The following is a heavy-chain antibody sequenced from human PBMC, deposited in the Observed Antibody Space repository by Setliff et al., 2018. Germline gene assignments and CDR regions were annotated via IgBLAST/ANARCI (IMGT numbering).Heavy chain of an antibody. CDR1: GFTFSSFA. Sequence: PGGSLRLSCAASGFTFSSFAMTWVRQAPGRGLQWVSVINDSAGSTYYAGSVKGRFTISRDNSKNTLYLQMNSLRAEDTAVYYCAKEDYSDSSGYYYETPWFDPWGQGTLVTVSS. CDR2: INDSAGST. J-gene: IGHJ5*02. D-gene: IGHD3-22*01. V-gene: IGHV3-23*01. CDR3: AKEDYSDSSGYYYETPWFDP.